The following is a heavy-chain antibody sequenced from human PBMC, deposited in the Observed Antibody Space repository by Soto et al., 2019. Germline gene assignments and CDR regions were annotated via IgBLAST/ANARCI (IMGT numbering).Heavy chain of an antibody. Sequence: EVQLLESGGGLVQPGGSLRLSCAASGFTFSSYAMSWVRQAPGKGLEWVSAISGSGGSTYYADSVKGRFTISRDNSRNPLYLLMTSLRAGQTAGYSCAKRGSTRRWRYYYGADVWGPGTMLTV. D-gene: IGHD2-2*01. CDR1: GFTFSSYA. CDR2: ISGSGGST. J-gene: IGHJ6*02. CDR3: AKRGSTRRWRYYYGADV. V-gene: IGHV3-23*01.